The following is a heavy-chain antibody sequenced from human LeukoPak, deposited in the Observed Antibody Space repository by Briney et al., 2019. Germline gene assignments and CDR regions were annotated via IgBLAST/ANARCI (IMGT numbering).Heavy chain of an antibody. V-gene: IGHV3-20*04. Sequence: GGSLRLSCAASGFTFDDYGMSWVRQAPGKGLEWVSGINWIGGSTGYADSVKGRFTISRDNAKNSLYLQMNSLRAKDTALCYCARYYDYGSGSYTFDYWGQGTLVTVSS. CDR3: ARYYDYGSGSYTFDY. J-gene: IGHJ4*02. D-gene: IGHD3-10*01. CDR1: GFTFDDYG. CDR2: INWIGGST.